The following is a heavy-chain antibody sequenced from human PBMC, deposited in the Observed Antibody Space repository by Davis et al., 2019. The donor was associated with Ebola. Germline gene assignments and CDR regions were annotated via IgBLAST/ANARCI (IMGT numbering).Heavy chain of an antibody. CDR1: GYTFNHYV. Sequence: SVKVSCKASGYTFNHYVIQWVRQAPGQRLEWMGWINAGNGNTKYSQKFQGRVTITRDTSASTAYMELSSLRSEDTAVYYCARFVAAAVDYWGQGTLVTVSS. D-gene: IGHD6-13*01. CDR2: INAGNGNT. CDR3: ARFVAAAVDY. J-gene: IGHJ4*02. V-gene: IGHV1-3*01.